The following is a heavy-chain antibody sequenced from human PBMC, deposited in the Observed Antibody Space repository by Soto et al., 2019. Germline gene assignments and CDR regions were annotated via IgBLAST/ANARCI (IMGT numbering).Heavy chain of an antibody. CDR3: ARGDTAMAYYFDY. CDR2: IIPIFGTA. D-gene: IGHD5-18*01. J-gene: IGHJ4*02. Sequence: SVKVSCKASGGTFSSYAISWVRQAPGQGLEWMGGIIPIFGTANYAQKFQGRVTITADESTSTAYMELSSLRSEDTAVYYCARGDTAMAYYFDYWGQGTLVTVSS. CDR1: GGTFSSYA. V-gene: IGHV1-69*13.